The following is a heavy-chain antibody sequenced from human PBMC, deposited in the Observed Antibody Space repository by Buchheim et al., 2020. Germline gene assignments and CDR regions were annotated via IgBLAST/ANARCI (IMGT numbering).Heavy chain of an antibody. CDR1: GGSISSSSYY. J-gene: IGHJ6*02. Sequence: QLQLQESGPGLVKPSETLSLTCTVSGGSISSSSYYWGWIRQPPGKGLEWIGSIYYSGSTYYNPSLKSRVTISVDTSKNQFSLKLSSVTAADTAVYYCASQSYGGYPPFMDYYYGMDVWGQGTT. CDR3: ASQSYGGYPPFMDYYYGMDV. V-gene: IGHV4-39*01. D-gene: IGHD5-12*01. CDR2: IYYSGST.